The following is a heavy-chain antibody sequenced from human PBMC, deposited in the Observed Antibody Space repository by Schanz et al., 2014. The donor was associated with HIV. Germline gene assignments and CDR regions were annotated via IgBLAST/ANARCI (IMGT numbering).Heavy chain of an antibody. CDR2: ISYDGSIK. CDR1: GFTFRTHG. V-gene: IGHV3-30*03. Sequence: QVQLVESGGGVVQPGRSLRLSCAASGFTFRTHGIHWVRQAPAKGLEWVAVISYDGSIKEYADSVKGRFAISRDNSKNTLYLQMNSLRAEDTAVYYCARDVSHDSSGHYSDYYYGMDVWGQGTTVTVSS. D-gene: IGHD3-22*01. CDR3: ARDVSHDSSGHYSDYYYGMDV. J-gene: IGHJ6*02.